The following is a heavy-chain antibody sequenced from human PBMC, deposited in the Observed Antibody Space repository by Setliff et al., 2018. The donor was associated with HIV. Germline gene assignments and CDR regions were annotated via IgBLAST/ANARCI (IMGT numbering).Heavy chain of an antibody. CDR2: ISSRGTNI. Sequence: PGGSLRLSCTASGFTFSSYEMNWVRQAPGKGLEWVPYISSRGTNIYHADSVKGRFTLSRDNAKNSLSLQMNSLRAEDTAIYYCAREGPKFYFDYWGQGILVTVSS. CDR3: AREGPKFYFDY. CDR1: GFTFSSYE. V-gene: IGHV3-48*03. J-gene: IGHJ4*02.